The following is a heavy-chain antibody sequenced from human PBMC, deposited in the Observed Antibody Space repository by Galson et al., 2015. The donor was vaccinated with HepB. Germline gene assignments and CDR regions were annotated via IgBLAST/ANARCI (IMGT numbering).Heavy chain of an antibody. J-gene: IGHJ4*02. CDR2: ISSSSSYI. V-gene: IGHV3-21*01. CDR1: GFTFSSYS. Sequence: SLRLSCAASGFTFSSYSMNWVRQAPGKGLEWVSSISSSSSYIYYADSVKGRFTISRDNAKNSLYLQMNSLRAEDTAVYYCARGEAPAVAASGYWGQGTLVTVSS. CDR3: ARGEAPAVAASGY. D-gene: IGHD6-13*01.